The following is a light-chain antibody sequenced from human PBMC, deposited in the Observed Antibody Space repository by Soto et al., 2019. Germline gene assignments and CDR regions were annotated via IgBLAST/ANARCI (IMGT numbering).Light chain of an antibody. CDR2: GAS. CDR3: QQYNTWPSLT. J-gene: IGKJ4*01. V-gene: IGKV3-15*01. Sequence: EIVMTQSPATLSVSPGERATLSCRASQSVNSNLAWYRQKPGQAPRLLIHGASTRATGIPARFSGSGSGTEFTLTISSLQSEDFAVYYCQQYNTWPSLTFGGGTKVEIK. CDR1: QSVNSN.